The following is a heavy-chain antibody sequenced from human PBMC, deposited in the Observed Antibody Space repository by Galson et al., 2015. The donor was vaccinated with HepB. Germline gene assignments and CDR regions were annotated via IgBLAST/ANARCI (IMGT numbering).Heavy chain of an antibody. V-gene: IGHV6-1*01. Sequence: CAISGDSVSSNSATWNWVRQSPSRGLEWLGRTYYRSRWQNDYAVSVKSRITINPDTSNNQFSLHLNSVTPEDTAVYYCTTSPPGGCSSTSCDDYWGQGTLVTVSS. D-gene: IGHD2-2*01. CDR2: TYYRSRWQN. CDR1: GDSVSSNSAT. J-gene: IGHJ4*02. CDR3: TTSPPGGCSSTSCDDY.